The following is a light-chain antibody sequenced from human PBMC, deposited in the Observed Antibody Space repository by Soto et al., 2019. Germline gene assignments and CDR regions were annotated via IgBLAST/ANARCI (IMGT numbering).Light chain of an antibody. Sequence: DIQMTQSPSTLSASVGDRVTITCRASQSISSWLAWYQQKPGRAPKVLIYKASSLESGVPSRFSGSGSGTEFTLTINSLQPDDFATYYCQQYYSDWTFGQGTKVDIK. J-gene: IGKJ1*01. CDR1: QSISSW. CDR3: QQYYSDWT. CDR2: KAS. V-gene: IGKV1-5*03.